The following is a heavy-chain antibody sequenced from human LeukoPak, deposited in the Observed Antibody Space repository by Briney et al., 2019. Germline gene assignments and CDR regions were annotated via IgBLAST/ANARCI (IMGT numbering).Heavy chain of an antibody. CDR1: GFTFSSYA. Sequence: GGSLRLSCAASGFTFSSYAMSWVRQAPGKGLEWVSAISGSGGSTYYADSVKGRFTISRDNSKNTLYLQMNSLRAEDTAVYYCARDLAVATIYYYYGMDVWGQGTTVTASS. D-gene: IGHD5-12*01. V-gene: IGHV3-23*01. CDR3: ARDLAVATIYYYYGMDV. CDR2: ISGSGGST. J-gene: IGHJ6*02.